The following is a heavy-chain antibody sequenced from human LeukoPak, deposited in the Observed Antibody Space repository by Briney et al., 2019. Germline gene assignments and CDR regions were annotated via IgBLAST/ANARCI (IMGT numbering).Heavy chain of an antibody. CDR1: GFSFSSYS. D-gene: IGHD5-12*01. Sequence: GGSLRLSCTASGFSFSSYSMNWVRQAPGKGLEWVSYINSGGNTIHYAGSVKGRFTISRDNAKNSLFLQMNSLRAEDTAVFYCARDSGYNAFDIWGQGTMVTVSS. J-gene: IGHJ3*02. CDR3: ARDSGYNAFDI. V-gene: IGHV3-48*04. CDR2: INSGGNTI.